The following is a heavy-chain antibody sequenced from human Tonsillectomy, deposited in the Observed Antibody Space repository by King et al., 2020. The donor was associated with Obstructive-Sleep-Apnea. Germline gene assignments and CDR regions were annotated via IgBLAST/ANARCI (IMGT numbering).Heavy chain of an antibody. CDR1: GFSFDDYA. J-gene: IGHJ4*02. D-gene: IGHD6-19*01. CDR2: ISWNSGSV. CDR3: VKDRSSGWYGPLDY. Sequence: VQLVESGGRLVQPGRSLRLSCAASGFSFDDYALHWVRQAPGKGLEWVSGISWNSGSVAYADSVRGRFTISRDNAKNSLYLQMNSLRPEDTALYYCVKDRSSGWYGPLDYWDQGTLVTVSS. V-gene: IGHV3-9*01.